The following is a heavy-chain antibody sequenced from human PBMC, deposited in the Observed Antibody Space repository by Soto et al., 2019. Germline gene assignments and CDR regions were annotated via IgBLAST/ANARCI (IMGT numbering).Heavy chain of an antibody. CDR2: INHSGST. Sequence: SETLSLTCAVYGGSFSGYYWSWIRQPPGKGLEWIGEINHSGSTNYNPSLKSRVTISVDTSKNQFSLKLSSVTAADTAVYYCATEWEYSSSRFDYWGQGTLVTVSS. D-gene: IGHD6-6*01. J-gene: IGHJ4*02. CDR1: GGSFSGYY. CDR3: ATEWEYSSSRFDY. V-gene: IGHV4-34*01.